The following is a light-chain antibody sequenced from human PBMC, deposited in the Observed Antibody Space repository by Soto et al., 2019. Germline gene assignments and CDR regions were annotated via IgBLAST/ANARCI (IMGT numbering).Light chain of an antibody. Sequence: EIVLTQSPGTLSLSPGERATLSCRASQSVSSSHLAWYQQKPGQAPRLLIYGASTRATGIPARFSGSGSGTEFTLTISSLQSEDFAVYYCQQYNNWPRTFGGGTKVDIK. CDR2: GAS. CDR1: QSVSSSH. CDR3: QQYNNWPRT. V-gene: IGKV3-15*01. J-gene: IGKJ4*01.